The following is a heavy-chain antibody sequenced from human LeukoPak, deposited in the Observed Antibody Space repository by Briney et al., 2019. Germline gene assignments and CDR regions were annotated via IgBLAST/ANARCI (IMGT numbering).Heavy chain of an antibody. CDR3: AKDVYDCSGGSCPQYYYVMDV. J-gene: IGHJ6*02. Sequence: GGSLRLSCTASGFTFSSYGMHWVRQAPGKGLEWVSFIRLDGSVKYYADSVRGRFTISRDNSKNTLSLQMNSLRAEDTALYYCAKDVYDCSGGSCPQYYYVMDVWGQGTTVTVSS. V-gene: IGHV3-30*02. CDR2: IRLDGSVK. D-gene: IGHD2-15*01. CDR1: GFTFSSYG.